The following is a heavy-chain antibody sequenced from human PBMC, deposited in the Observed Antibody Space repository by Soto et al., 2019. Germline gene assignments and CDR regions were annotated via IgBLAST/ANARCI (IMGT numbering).Heavy chain of an antibody. D-gene: IGHD3-22*01. V-gene: IGHV5-10-1*01. J-gene: IGHJ5*02. CDR2: IDPSDSYT. CDR1: GYSFTSYW. Sequence: GESVKISCKGSGYSFTSYWISWVRQMPGKGLEWMGRIDPSDSYTNYSPSFQGHVTISADKSISTAYLQWSSLKASDTAMYYCARRASGYYDSSGSRGSWFDPWGQGTLVTVSS. CDR3: ARRASGYYDSSGSRGSWFDP.